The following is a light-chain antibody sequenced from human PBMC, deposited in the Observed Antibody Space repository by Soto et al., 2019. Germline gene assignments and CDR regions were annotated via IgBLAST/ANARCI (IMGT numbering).Light chain of an antibody. CDR3: QNYNGPPWT. CDR1: QDISEN. CDR2: AAS. J-gene: IGKJ1*01. V-gene: IGKV1-27*01. Sequence: DIQMTQSPSSLSASVGDRVTITCRASQDISENLAWYQQKPGQVPNLLIYAASTLQSGVPSRFRGSASGTDFTLTITGLQHEDFATYYCQNYNGPPWTFGQGTKVEIK.